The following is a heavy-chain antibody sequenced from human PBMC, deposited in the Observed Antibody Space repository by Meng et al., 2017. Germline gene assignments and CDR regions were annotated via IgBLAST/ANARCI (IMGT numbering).Heavy chain of an antibody. D-gene: IGHD3-16*02. CDR3: ASDTIMITFGGVIGKDY. Sequence: GESLKISCAASGFTFSSYWMSWVRQAPGKGLEWVANIKQDGSEKYYVDSVKGRFTISRDNAKNSLYLQMNSLRAEDTAVYYCASDTIMITFGGVIGKDYWGQGTLVTVSS. V-gene: IGHV3-7*01. CDR1: GFTFSSYW. J-gene: IGHJ4*02. CDR2: IKQDGSEK.